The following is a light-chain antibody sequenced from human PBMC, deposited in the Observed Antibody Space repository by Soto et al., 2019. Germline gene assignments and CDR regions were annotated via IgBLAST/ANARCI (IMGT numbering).Light chain of an antibody. J-gene: IGLJ1*01. Sequence: QSVLTQPASVSGSPGQSITISCTGTSSDIGGYNYVSWYQQHPGKVPKLMIYEVSNRPSGISNRFSGSKSGSTASLTISGLQAEDEADYYCSSYTSSSTLYVFGTGTKLTVL. CDR3: SSYTSSSTLYV. CDR1: SSDIGGYNY. V-gene: IGLV2-14*01. CDR2: EVS.